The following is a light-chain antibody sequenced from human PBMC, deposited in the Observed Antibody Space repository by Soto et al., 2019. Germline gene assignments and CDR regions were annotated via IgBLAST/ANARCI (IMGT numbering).Light chain of an antibody. Sequence: DSQSADSETSVFACGGGRVTNTCQATQDINIYLNWYQQKPGKAPNLLIYDASNLEIGVPSRFSGSGYGTHFTLTIRCRQTEDIGPHYCAQYPILTITIGRGTRLEIK. J-gene: IGKJ5*01. CDR2: DAS. V-gene: IGKV1-33*01. CDR3: AQYPILTIT. CDR1: QDINIY.